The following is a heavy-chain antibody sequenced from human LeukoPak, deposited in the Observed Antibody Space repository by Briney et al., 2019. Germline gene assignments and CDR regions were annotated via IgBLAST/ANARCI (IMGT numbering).Heavy chain of an antibody. J-gene: IGHJ4*02. CDR3: AASHYYDSSGYGLIEY. CDR1: GGSISSYY. D-gene: IGHD3-22*01. CDR2: IY. V-gene: IGHV4-59*01. Sequence: SETLPLTCTVSGGSISSYYWSWIRQPPGKGLEWIGYIYNYNPSLKSRVTTAVDTSKNQFSLKLSSVTAADTAVYYCAASHYYDSSGYGLIEYWGQGTLVTVSS.